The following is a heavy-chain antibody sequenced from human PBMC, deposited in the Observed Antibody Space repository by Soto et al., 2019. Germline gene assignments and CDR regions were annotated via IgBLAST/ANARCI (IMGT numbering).Heavy chain of an antibody. D-gene: IGHD3-22*01. CDR2: ITVGTGNT. V-gene: IGHV1-58*01. J-gene: IGHJ4*02. CDR1: GFTFTSSS. Sequence: ASVKVSCKASGFTFTSSSVQWVRQARGQRLEWIGWITVGTGNTNYAQKFQERVTITRDTSTSTAYVELSNLRSEDTAVYYCAAGDSSGYYGGWGQGTQVTVSS. CDR3: AAGDSSGYYGG.